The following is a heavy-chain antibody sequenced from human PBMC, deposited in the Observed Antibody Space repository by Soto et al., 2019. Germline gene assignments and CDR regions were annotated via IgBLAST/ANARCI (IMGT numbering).Heavy chain of an antibody. J-gene: IGHJ4*02. Sequence: QITLKESGPTLVKPTQTLTLTCTFSGFSLSTSGVGVGWIRQPPGKALEWLAVIYWDDSKSYSPSLKSRLTITKYTSRDEVVLTMTNMDPVDTAPYYCAHKGWGSRAIDYCCQVDLVSDS. D-gene: IGHD3-16*01. CDR2: IYWDDSK. V-gene: IGHV2-5*02. CDR3: AHKGWGSRAIDY. CDR1: GFSLSTSGVG.